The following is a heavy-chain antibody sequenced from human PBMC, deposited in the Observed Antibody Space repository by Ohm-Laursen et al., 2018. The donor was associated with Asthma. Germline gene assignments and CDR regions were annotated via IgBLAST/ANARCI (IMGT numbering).Heavy chain of an antibody. CDR3: AVSIYAYGEGAY. Sequence: SLRLSCAASEFTFSLYSMNWVRQAPGKGLEWVANINQDGSIWGYVDSVKGRFAISRDNAHNSLYLQMNSLRAEDTAFYYCAVSIYAYGEGAYWGQGTLVTVSS. V-gene: IGHV3-7*03. CDR1: EFTFSLYS. J-gene: IGHJ4*02. CDR2: INQDGSIW. D-gene: IGHD3-10*01.